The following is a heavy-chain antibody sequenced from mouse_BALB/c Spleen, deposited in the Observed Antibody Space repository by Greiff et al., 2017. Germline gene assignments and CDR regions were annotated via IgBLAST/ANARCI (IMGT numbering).Heavy chain of an antibody. Sequence: VQLKQSGPGLVKPSQSLSLTCSVTGYSITSGYYWNWIRQFPGNKLEWMGYISYDGSNNYNPSLKNRISITRDTSKNQFFLKLNSVTTEDTATYYCARETTDFDVWGEGTTVTVSS. V-gene: IGHV3-6*02. D-gene: IGHD2-13*01. J-gene: IGHJ1*01. CDR2: ISYDGSN. CDR3: ARETTDFDV. CDR1: GYSITSGYY.